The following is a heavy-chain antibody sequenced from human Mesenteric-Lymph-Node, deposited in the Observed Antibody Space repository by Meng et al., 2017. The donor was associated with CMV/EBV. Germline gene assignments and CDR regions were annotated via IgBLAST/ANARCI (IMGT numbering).Heavy chain of an antibody. CDR3: ARDGAGTIDY. J-gene: IGHJ4*02. D-gene: IGHD6-19*01. CDR1: GFTFDDYG. Sequence: GGSLRLSCAASGFTFDDYGMSWVRQAPGKGLEWVSGINWNGGSTGYADSVKGRFTISRDNAKDSLYLEMNDLRVEDTSVYYCARDGAGTIDYWGQGTLVTVSS. V-gene: IGHV3-20*04. CDR2: INWNGGST.